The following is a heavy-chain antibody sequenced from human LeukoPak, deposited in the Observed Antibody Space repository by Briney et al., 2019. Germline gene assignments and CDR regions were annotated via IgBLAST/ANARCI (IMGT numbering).Heavy chain of an antibody. J-gene: IGHJ6*02. V-gene: IGHV4-4*07. CDR1: GGSISSYY. Sequence: SETLSLTCTVSGGSISSYYWSWIRQPAGKGLEWIGHIYTSGSTNYNPSLKSRVTMSVDTSKNQFSLKLSSVTAADTAVYYCARDPTPRDNYYYYYGMDVWGQGTTVTVSS. D-gene: IGHD5-24*01. CDR2: IYTSGST. CDR3: ARDPTPRDNYYYYYGMDV.